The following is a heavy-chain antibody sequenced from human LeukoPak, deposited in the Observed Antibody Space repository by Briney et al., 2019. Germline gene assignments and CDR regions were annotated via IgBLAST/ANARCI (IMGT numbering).Heavy chain of an antibody. V-gene: IGHV3-21*01. Sequence: GGSLRLYCAASGFTFSSYSMNWVRQAPGKGLEWVSSISSSSSYIYYADSVKGRFTISRDNAKNSLYLQMNSLRAEDTAAYYCARVGQPLRYYFDYWGQGTLVTVSS. CDR3: ARVGQPLRYYFDY. D-gene: IGHD2-2*01. CDR1: GFTFSSYS. CDR2: ISSSSSYI. J-gene: IGHJ4*02.